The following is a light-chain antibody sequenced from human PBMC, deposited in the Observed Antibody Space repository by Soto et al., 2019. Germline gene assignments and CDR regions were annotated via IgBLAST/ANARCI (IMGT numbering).Light chain of an antibody. CDR3: QQRSNWPPAIT. CDR1: QTVTNDY. Sequence: EVVLTQSPGTLSLSPGERVTLSCRASQTVTNDYLAWYQQKDGQAPRLLIYDASTRATGVPDRFSGSGSGPDFTLTISSLEPEDFAVYYCQQRSNWPPAITFGQGTRLEIK. J-gene: IGKJ5*01. CDR2: DAS. V-gene: IGKV3D-20*02.